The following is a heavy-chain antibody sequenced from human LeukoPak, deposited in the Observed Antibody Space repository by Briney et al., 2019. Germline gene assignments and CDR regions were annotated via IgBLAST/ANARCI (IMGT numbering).Heavy chain of an antibody. CDR2: IQYDGSNK. D-gene: IGHD4-23*01. CDR3: AEDYGGN. J-gene: IGHJ4*02. Sequence: GGSLRLSCAASGFTFRSYGMHWVRQAPGKGLVWVTFIQYDGSNKYYADSVKGRFTVSGDNSKNTLYLQMSSLRAEDTAVYYCAEDYGGNLGQGTLVTVSS. CDR1: GFTFRSYG. V-gene: IGHV3-30*02.